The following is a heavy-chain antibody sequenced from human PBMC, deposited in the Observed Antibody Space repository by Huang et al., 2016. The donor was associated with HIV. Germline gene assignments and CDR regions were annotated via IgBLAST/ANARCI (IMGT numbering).Heavy chain of an antibody. CDR1: GGSIRSDNYY. CDR2: IYSSGST. Sequence: QLQLQESGPGLVKPSETLSLTCTVSGGSIRSDNYYWGWIRQPPGKGLEWIGSIYSSGSTYYTPSLKSRVTITVDTSKNQFSLKMRSVTAADTAVYYCARLPGSITMIRGVITDPYWGQGTLVTVSS. D-gene: IGHD3-10*01. V-gene: IGHV4-39*01. J-gene: IGHJ4*02. CDR3: ARLPGSITMIRGVITDPY.